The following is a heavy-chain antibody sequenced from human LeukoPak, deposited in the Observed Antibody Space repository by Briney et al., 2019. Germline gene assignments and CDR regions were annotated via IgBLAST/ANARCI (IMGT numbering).Heavy chain of an antibody. Sequence: GASVKVSCKASGYIFTTYFMHWLRQAPGQGPEWMGIINPRGGSTDYAQKFQDRITMTSDMSTSTVYMELSSLRSEDTAVYYCARGVSDTAVVRVLVHWGQGTLVTVSS. V-gene: IGHV1-46*01. D-gene: IGHD5-18*01. CDR1: GYIFTTYF. CDR3: ARGVSDTAVVRVLVH. J-gene: IGHJ4*02. CDR2: INPRGGST.